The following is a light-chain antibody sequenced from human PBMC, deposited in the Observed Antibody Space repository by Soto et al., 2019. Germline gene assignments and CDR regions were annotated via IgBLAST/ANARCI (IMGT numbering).Light chain of an antibody. Sequence: EIGLTQSPATLSLSPGERATLSCGASQSVSSRYLAWYQQNPGLAPRLLIYDASSRATGIPDRFSGSGSGTDFTLTISRLEPEDFAVYYCQTYGSSPRITFGQGTRLEIK. J-gene: IGKJ5*01. CDR3: QTYGSSPRIT. V-gene: IGKV3D-20*01. CDR2: DAS. CDR1: QSVSSRY.